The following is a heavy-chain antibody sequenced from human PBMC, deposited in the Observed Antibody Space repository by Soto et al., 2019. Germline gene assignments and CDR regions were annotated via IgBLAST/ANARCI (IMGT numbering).Heavy chain of an antibody. CDR1: GFTFSSYA. Sequence: PGGSLRLSCAASGFTFSSYAMHWVRQAPGKGLEWVAVISYDGSNKYYADSVKGRFTISRDNSKNTLYLQMNSLRAEDTAVYYCARDQSKMTTVVTIDYWGQGTLVTVSS. J-gene: IGHJ4*02. D-gene: IGHD4-17*01. CDR3: ARDQSKMTTVVTIDY. CDR2: ISYDGSNK. V-gene: IGHV3-30-3*01.